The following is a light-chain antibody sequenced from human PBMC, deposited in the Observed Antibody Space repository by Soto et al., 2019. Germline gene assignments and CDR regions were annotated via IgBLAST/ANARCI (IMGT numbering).Light chain of an antibody. V-gene: IGLV2-23*02. CDR1: SSDVGNDNL. CDR2: EVT. Sequence: QSVLTQPASVSGSPGQSITISCTGSSSDVGNDNLVSWYQQHPDKAPKLIIYEVTRRPSGVTGRFSGSKSGNTASLTISGLQAEGEADYYCSSNAGGPWLFGVGTKVTVL. J-gene: IGLJ3*02. CDR3: SSNAGGPWL.